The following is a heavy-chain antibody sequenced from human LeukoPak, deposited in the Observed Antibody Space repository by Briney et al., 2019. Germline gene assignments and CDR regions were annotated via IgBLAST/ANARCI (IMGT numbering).Heavy chain of an antibody. CDR3: AKDKSGYYFDY. D-gene: IGHD3-10*01. CDR2: ISWNSGSI. Sequence: HPGGSLRLSCAASGFTFDDYAMHWVRQAPRKGLEWVSGISWNSGSIGYADSVKGRFTISRDNAKNSLYLQMNSLRAEDTALYYCAKDKSGYYFDYWGQGTLVTVSS. J-gene: IGHJ4*02. V-gene: IGHV3-9*01. CDR1: GFTFDDYA.